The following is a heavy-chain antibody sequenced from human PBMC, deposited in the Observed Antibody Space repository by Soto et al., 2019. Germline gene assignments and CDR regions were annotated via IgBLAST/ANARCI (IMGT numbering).Heavy chain of an antibody. CDR3: ARARVVVDATYYYYGMDV. D-gene: IGHD2-15*01. V-gene: IGHV3-11*01. CDR2: ISSSGSTI. CDR1: GFTFSDYY. Sequence: WGSLRLSCAASGFTFSDYYMSWIRQAPGKGLEWVSYISSSGSTIYYADSVKGRFTISRDNAKNSLYLQMNSLRAEDTAVYYCARARVVVDATYYYYGMDVCGQGPTVTVSS. J-gene: IGHJ6*02.